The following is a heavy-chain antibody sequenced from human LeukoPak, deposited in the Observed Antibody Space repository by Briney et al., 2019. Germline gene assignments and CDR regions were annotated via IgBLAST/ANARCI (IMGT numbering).Heavy chain of an antibody. CDR1: GFTFSSYA. J-gene: IGHJ3*02. V-gene: IGHV3-23*01. CDR3: GKKYYLGSGFFYYVFDI. Sequence: PGGSLRLSCAASGFTFSSYAMSWVRQAPGKGLEWVSAISGSGGSTYYADSVKGRFTISRDNSKNTLYLQMNSLRAEDTAVYYWGKKYYLGSGFFYYVFDIWGKGKMVTVSS. CDR2: ISGSGGST. D-gene: IGHD3-10*01.